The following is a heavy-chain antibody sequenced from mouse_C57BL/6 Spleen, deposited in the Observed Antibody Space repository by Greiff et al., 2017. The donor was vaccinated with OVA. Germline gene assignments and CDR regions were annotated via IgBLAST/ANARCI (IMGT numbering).Heavy chain of an antibody. D-gene: IGHD2-1*01. Sequence: EVQLQQSGPELVKPGASVKIPCKASGYTFTDYNMDWVKQSHGKSLEWIGDINPNNGGTIYNQKFKGKATLTVDKSSSTAYMELRSLTSEDTAVYYCARGFYYGNSWYFDVWGTGTTVTVSS. CDR2: INPNNGGT. V-gene: IGHV1-18*01. CDR3: ARGFYYGNSWYFDV. CDR1: GYTFTDYN. J-gene: IGHJ1*03.